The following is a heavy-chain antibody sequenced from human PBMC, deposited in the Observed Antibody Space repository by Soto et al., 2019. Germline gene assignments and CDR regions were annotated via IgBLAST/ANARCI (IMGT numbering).Heavy chain of an antibody. CDR1: GGSFSGYY. V-gene: IGHV4-34*01. CDR2: INHSGST. CDR3: ARRYSSSWYMFRHNWFDP. D-gene: IGHD6-13*01. Sequence: SETLSLTCAVYGGSFSGYYWSWIRQPPGKGLEWIGEINHSGSTNYNPSLKSRVTISVDTSKNQFSLKQSSVTAADTAVYYCARRYSSSWYMFRHNWFDPWGQGTLVTVSS. J-gene: IGHJ5*02.